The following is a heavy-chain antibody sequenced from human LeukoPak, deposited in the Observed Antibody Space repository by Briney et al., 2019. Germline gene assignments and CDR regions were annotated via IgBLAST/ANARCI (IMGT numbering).Heavy chain of an antibody. Sequence: PGGSLRLSCAASGFTFSSYWMHWVRQAPGRGLVWVSRINSDGSSTSYADSVKGRFTISRDNAKNTLYLQMNSPRAEDTAVYYCARDQGDYVWGSYQPLDAFDIWGQGTMVTVSS. D-gene: IGHD3-16*02. CDR2: INSDGSST. V-gene: IGHV3-74*01. CDR1: GFTFSSYW. J-gene: IGHJ3*02. CDR3: ARDQGDYVWGSYQPLDAFDI.